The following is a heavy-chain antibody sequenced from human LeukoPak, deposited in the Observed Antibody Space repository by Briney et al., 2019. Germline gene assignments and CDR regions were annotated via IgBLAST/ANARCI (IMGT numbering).Heavy chain of an antibody. D-gene: IGHD3-22*01. J-gene: IGHJ4*02. CDR1: GGSISSSSFY. CDR2: IYYRGST. V-gene: IGHV4-39*01. Sequence: SETLSLTCTVSGGSISSSSFYWGWIRQPPGMGLEWIGSIYYRGSTYYNPSLKSRVAISVDMSENQVSLKLRSVTAADTAVYYCTEFYFDRSGYADYWGQGTLVTVSS. CDR3: TEFYFDRSGYADY.